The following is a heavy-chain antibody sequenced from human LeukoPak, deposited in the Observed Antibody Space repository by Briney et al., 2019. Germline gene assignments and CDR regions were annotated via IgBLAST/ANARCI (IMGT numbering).Heavy chain of an antibody. Sequence: GGSLRLSCAASGFTFSGSAMSWVRQAPGKGLEWVSLISFGGGRTYYADSEKGRFTICRDNSKETVYQKMNIRRAEDTAVYYGAKDIGSSSTGCYVFAIWGQGTLVTVSS. D-gene: IGHD2-2*01. CDR1: GFTFSGSA. J-gene: IGHJ4*02. V-gene: IGHV3-23*01. CDR3: AKDIGSSSTGCYVFAI. CDR2: ISFGGGRT.